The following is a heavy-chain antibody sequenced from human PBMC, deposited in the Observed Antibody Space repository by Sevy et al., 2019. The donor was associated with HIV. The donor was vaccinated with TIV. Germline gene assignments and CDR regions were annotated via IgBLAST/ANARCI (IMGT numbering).Heavy chain of an antibody. CDR3: AREGCTKPHDY. V-gene: IGHV3-23*01. J-gene: IGHJ4*02. D-gene: IGHD2-8*01. Sequence: GGSLRLSCAASGFTFSKYSMSWVRQPPGKGLEWVSTFSFGGGEINYADSVKGRFTISRDNSKSLVYLQMNNLGPEDKDVYYCAREGCTKPHDYWGQGTLVTVSS. CDR1: GFTFSKYS. CDR2: FSFGGGEI.